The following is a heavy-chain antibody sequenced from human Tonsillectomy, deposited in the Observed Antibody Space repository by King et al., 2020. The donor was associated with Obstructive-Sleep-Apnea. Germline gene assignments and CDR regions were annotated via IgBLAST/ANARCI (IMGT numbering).Heavy chain of an antibody. D-gene: IGHD4/OR15-4a*01. J-gene: IGHJ4*02. V-gene: IGHV4-4*02. CDR3: ARVFPGADCFDY. Sequence: QLQESGPGLVKPSGTLSLTCAVSGGSISNSNWWSWVRQPPGKGLEWIGEIYHSGSTNYNPSLKSRGTISVDKPKNQCSLKLSSVTAADTALYYCARVFPGADCFDYWGQGTLVTVSS. CDR2: IYHSGST. CDR1: GGSISNSNW.